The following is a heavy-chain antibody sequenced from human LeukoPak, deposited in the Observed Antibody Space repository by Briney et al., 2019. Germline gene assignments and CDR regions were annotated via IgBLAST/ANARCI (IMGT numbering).Heavy chain of an antibody. J-gene: IGHJ3*02. V-gene: IGHV3-48*01. CDR1: GFTFSSYS. D-gene: IGHD6-13*01. CDR3: ARDDKDSSSGSFDI. Sequence: GGSLRLSCAASGFTFSSYSMNWVRQAPGKGLEWVSYISSSSSTIYYADSVKGRFTISRDNAKNSLYLQMNSLRAEDTAVYYCARDDKDSSSGSFDIWGQGTMVTVSS. CDR2: ISSSSSTI.